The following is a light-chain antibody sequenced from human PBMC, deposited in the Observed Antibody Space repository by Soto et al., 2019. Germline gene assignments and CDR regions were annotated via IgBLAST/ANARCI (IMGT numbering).Light chain of an antibody. CDR3: CSEAVSYIWSV. Sequence: QSVLTQPRSVSGSPGQSVTISCTGTSSDVGYYNYVSWYQHQQHPGKAPKLMIYDVSKRPSGVPDRFSGSKSGNTASLTISGLQTEVESDYYCCSEAVSYIWSVFGTGSKDT. V-gene: IGLV2-11*01. CDR1: SSDVGYYNY. J-gene: IGLJ1*01. CDR2: DVS.